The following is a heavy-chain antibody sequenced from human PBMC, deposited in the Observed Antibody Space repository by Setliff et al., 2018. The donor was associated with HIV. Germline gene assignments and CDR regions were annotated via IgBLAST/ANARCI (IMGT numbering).Heavy chain of an antibody. CDR1: GGYMNSDSYS. J-gene: IGHJ5*02. CDR2: IYVGGSV. CDR3: ARAKTIRVSAVFFDP. V-gene: IGHV4-61*09. Sequence: SETLSLTCTVSGGYMNSDSYSWTWLRQPAGKGPELIGHIYVGGSVIYNPSLASRVTISMVPSKNQFSLDLSSVTAADTAKYYCARAKTIRVSAVFFDPWGQGRPVTVSS. D-gene: IGHD5-12*01.